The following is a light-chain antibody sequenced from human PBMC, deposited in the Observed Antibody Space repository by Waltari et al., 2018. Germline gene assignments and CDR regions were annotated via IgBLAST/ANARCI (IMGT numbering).Light chain of an antibody. J-gene: IGKJ2*01. CDR3: QQTYSVPHT. CDR2: SAS. V-gene: IGKV1-39*01. Sequence: IQMAQSPPSLSASVADRVNITCRASQRVSSYLNWLQQKSGKAPQVLIYSASSLQPGAPSRFSGSGSGTDFTLTISSLQPEDFATYYCQQTYSVPHTFGQGTKLEIK. CDR1: QRVSSY.